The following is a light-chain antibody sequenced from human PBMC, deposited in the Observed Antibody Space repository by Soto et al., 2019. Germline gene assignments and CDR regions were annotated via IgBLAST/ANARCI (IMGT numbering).Light chain of an antibody. V-gene: IGKV3-20*01. CDR1: QSVSSIY. CDR3: QQYGGSPPYT. Sequence: EIVLTQSPGTLSLSPGERATLSCRASQSVSSIYLAWYQQKPGQAPRLLIYRASSRATGIPDRFSGSGSGTEFTLTISRLEPEDFAVYYCQQYGGSPPYTFGQGNKLEIK. CDR2: RAS. J-gene: IGKJ2*01.